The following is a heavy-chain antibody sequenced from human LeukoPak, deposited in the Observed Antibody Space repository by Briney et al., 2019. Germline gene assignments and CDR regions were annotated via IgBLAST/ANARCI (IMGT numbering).Heavy chain of an antibody. J-gene: IGHJ6*03. Sequence: GGSLRLSCAASGFTFSGFGMHWVRQAPGKGLEWVAYIHTDQTIQYYADSVKGRFTISRDNSKNTLYLQMNSLKTEDTAVYYYTTDEEQWSGGYYYMDVWGKGTTVTVSS. V-gene: IGHV3-30*02. D-gene: IGHD6-19*01. CDR1: GFTFSGFG. CDR2: IHTDQTIQ. CDR3: TTDEEQWSGGYYYMDV.